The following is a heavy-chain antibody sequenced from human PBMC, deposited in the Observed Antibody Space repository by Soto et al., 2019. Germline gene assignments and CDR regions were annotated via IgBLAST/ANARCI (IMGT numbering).Heavy chain of an antibody. D-gene: IGHD6-19*01. CDR1: GFTVSGND. CDR2: IGSSGRAI. Sequence: QLQLLESGGDLVKPGGSLRLSCAASGFTVSGNDLSWIRQAPGKGLEWVSSIGSSGRAIYYADSVKGRFTISRDNTKDSLYLHMSSLRDEDTAIYSCASHHSSGWLYFDSWGQGTLVTVSS. CDR3: ASHHSSGWLYFDS. V-gene: IGHV3-11*01. J-gene: IGHJ4*02.